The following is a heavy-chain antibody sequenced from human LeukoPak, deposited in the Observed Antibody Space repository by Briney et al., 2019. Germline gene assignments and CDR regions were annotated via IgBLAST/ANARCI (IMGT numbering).Heavy chain of an antibody. Sequence: SQTLSLTCTVSGGSISSGSYYWNWIRQPAGKGLEWIGRMFTSGSTNYNSSLKSRASISVDTSKNQFSLKLSSVTAADTAVYFCARQSVVVLPTAIKGSGFDPWGQGTLVTVSS. CDR1: GGSISSGSYY. CDR2: MFTSGST. D-gene: IGHD2-2*02. CDR3: ARQSVVVLPTAIKGSGFDP. J-gene: IGHJ5*02. V-gene: IGHV4-61*02.